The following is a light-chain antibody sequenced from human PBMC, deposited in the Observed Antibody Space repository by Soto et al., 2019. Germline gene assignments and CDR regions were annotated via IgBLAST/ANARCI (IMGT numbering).Light chain of an antibody. J-gene: IGKJ2*01. CDR1: QTISIF. Sequence: DIQMTQSPSSLSASVGDRVTITCRASQTISIFLNWYQQRPGKAPKLLIYGATNFQTGVPSRFSGSGSGTDFTLTISDLQPEDYATYFCQQSFITPPYTFGQGTKL. CDR2: GAT. CDR3: QQSFITPPYT. V-gene: IGKV1-39*01.